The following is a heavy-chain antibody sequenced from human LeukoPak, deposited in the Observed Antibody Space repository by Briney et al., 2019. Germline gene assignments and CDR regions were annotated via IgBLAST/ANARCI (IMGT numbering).Heavy chain of an antibody. CDR1: GGSISSGDYY. D-gene: IGHD2-8*01. CDR3: AKVQAMDLFDY. J-gene: IGHJ4*02. V-gene: IGHV4-30-4*01. CDR2: IYYSGST. Sequence: SQTLSLTCTVSGGSISSGDYYWSWIRQPPGKGLEWIGYIYYSGSTYYNPSLKSRVTISVDTSKNQFSLKLSSVTAADTAVHYWAKVQAMDLFDYRGQGTLVTVPS.